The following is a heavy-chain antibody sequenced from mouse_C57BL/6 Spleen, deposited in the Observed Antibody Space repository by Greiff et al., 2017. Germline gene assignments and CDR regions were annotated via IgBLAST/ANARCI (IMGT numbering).Heavy chain of an antibody. D-gene: IGHD2-2*01. CDR3: ARKDGYDGGFAY. J-gene: IGHJ3*01. CDR1: GYTFTDYE. Sequence: VQLQQSGAELVRPGASVTLSCKASGYTFTDYEMHWVKQTPVHGLEWIGAIDPETGGTAYNQKFKGKAILTADKSSSTAYMELRSLTSEDSAVYYCARKDGYDGGFAYWGQGTLVTVSA. CDR2: IDPETGGT. V-gene: IGHV1-15*01.